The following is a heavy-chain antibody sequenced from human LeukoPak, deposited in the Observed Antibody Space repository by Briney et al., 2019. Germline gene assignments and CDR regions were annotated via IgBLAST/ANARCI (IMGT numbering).Heavy chain of an antibody. CDR3: ARDPSYDSSGYPNWFDP. Sequence: GASVKVSCKASGYTFTSYYMQWVRQAPGQGLEWMGWISAYNGNTNYAQMFQGRVIMTTDTSTNTAYMELRSLRADDTAMYYCARDPSYDSSGYPNWFDPWGQGTLVTVSS. J-gene: IGHJ5*02. D-gene: IGHD3-22*01. V-gene: IGHV1-18*04. CDR2: ISAYNGNT. CDR1: GYTFTSYY.